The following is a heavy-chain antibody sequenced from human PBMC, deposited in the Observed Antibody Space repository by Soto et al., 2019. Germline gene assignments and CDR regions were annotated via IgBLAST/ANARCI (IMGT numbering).Heavy chain of an antibody. CDR2: ISSSGSTI. CDR3: ARDLTTVSSREYYYYMDV. Sequence: GGSLRLSCAASGFTFSDYYMSWIRQAPGKGLEWVSYISSSGSTIYYADSVKGRFTISRDNAKNSLYLQMNSLRAEDTAVYYCARDLTTVSSREYYYYMDVWGKGTTVTVSS. CDR1: GFTFSDYY. D-gene: IGHD4-4*01. V-gene: IGHV3-11*01. J-gene: IGHJ6*03.